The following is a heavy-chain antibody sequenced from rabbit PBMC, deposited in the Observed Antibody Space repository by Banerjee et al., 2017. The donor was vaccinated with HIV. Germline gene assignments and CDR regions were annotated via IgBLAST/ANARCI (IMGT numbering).Heavy chain of an antibody. Sequence: QEQLVESGGGPVQPGGSLKLSCKASGFDFSSYGVSWVRQAPGKGLEWIGYIDPVFGSTYYANWVNGRFTISQTSSTTVTLQMTSLTAADTATYFCAREGASSAGYYLWGPRTLVTVS. CDR1: GFDFSSYG. CDR2: IDPVFGST. V-gene: IGHV1S39*01. D-gene: IGHD1-1*01. CDR3: AREGASSAGYYL. J-gene: IGHJ6*01.